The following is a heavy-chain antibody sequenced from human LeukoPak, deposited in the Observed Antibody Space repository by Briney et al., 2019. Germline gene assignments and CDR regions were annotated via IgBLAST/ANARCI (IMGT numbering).Heavy chain of an antibody. J-gene: IGHJ4*02. D-gene: IGHD2-2*01. CDR1: GGTFSSYA. Sequence: SVKVSCKASGGTFSSYAISWVRQAPGQGLEWMGRIIPILGIANYAQKFQGRVTITADKSTSTAYMELSSLRSEDTAVYYCARQGNCGSSTSCYGDYWGQGTLVTVSS. CDR3: ARQGNCGSSTSCYGDY. CDR2: IIPILGIA. V-gene: IGHV1-69*04.